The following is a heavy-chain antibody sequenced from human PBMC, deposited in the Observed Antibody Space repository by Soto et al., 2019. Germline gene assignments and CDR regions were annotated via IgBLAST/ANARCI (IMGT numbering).Heavy chain of an antibody. Sequence: QVQLVESGGGVVQPGRSLRLSCAASGFTFSSYGMHWVRQAPGKGLEWVAVISYDGSNKYYADSVKGRFTISRDNSKNTLYLQMNSLRAEDTAVYYCANSRPYGDYENFDYWGQGTLVTVSS. J-gene: IGHJ4*02. V-gene: IGHV3-30*18. CDR3: ANSRPYGDYENFDY. CDR1: GFTFSSYG. CDR2: ISYDGSNK. D-gene: IGHD4-17*01.